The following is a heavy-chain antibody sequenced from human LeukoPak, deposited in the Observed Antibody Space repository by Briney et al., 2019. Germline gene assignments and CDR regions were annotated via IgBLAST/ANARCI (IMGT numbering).Heavy chain of an antibody. CDR1: GGSISSYY. CDR2: IYYSGST. D-gene: IGHD5-12*01. V-gene: IGHV4-59*01. CDR3: ARGGYSGYVYFFDY. J-gene: IGHJ4*02. Sequence: SETLSLTCTVSGGSISSYYWSWIRQPPGKGLEWIGYIYYSGSTNYNPSLKSRVTMSVDTSKSQFSLNLSSVTAADTAVYYCARGGYSGYVYFFDYWGQGTLVTVSS.